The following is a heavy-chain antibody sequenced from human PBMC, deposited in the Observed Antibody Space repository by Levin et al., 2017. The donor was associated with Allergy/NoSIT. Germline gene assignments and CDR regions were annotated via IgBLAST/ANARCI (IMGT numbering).Heavy chain of an antibody. CDR1: GFTFRDYM. J-gene: IGHJ4*02. D-gene: IGHD4-17*01. CDR3: AKGDSSVTTYWDTHPLDH. CDR2: ISGPVGST. Sequence: TGESLKISCVASGFTFRDYMMTWVRQAPGKGLEWVSAISGPVGSTYYGDSVKGRFTISRDNSKNTVYLQVNSLRVDDTAIYYCAKGDSSVTTYWDTHPLDHWGQGTLVTVSS. V-gene: IGHV3-23*01.